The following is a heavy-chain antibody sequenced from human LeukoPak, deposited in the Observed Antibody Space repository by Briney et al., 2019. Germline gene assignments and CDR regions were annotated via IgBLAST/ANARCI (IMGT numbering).Heavy chain of an antibody. V-gene: IGHV3-7*01. Sequence: GGSLRPSWEASGFTLSTNWMGWVRQVPRKGLEWVASINRDGGEKHYVDSVEGRFTISRDNAKNSLYLQMNSLKAEDTAVYFCTRNEIWGQGTLVTVSS. J-gene: IGHJ4*02. CDR1: GFTLSTNW. CDR2: INRDGGEK. CDR3: TRNEI.